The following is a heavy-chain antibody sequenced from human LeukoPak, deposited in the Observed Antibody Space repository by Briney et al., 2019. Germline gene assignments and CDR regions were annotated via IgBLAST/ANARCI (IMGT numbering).Heavy chain of an antibody. D-gene: IGHD2-8*01. J-gene: IGHJ4*02. V-gene: IGHV3-33*08. CDR1: GFTFSNYG. CDR2: IWYDGSNK. Sequence: PGRSLRLSCAASGFTFSNYGMQWVRQAPGKGLEWVAVIWYDGSNKYYADSVKGRFTISRDNSKNTLDLQMNSLRAEDTAVYYCARDRMALFDCWGQGTLVTVSS. CDR3: ARDRMALFDC.